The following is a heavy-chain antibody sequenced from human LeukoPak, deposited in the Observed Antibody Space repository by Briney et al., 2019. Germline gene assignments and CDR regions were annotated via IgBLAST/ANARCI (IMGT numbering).Heavy chain of an antibody. CDR1: GFTFSSYW. D-gene: IGHD1-1*01. V-gene: IGHV3-7*01. J-gene: IGHJ4*02. CDR2: INQDGGEK. Sequence: PGGSLRLSCAASGFTFSSYWMTWVRQAPGKGLEWVAIINQDGGEKKYVDSVKGRFTVSRDNAENSLFLQMDSLRAEDTAFYYCVVTTGSKSFDYWGQGTLVTVSS. CDR3: VVTTGSKSFDY.